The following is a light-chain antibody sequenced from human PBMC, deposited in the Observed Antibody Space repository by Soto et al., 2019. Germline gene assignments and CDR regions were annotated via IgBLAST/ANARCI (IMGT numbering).Light chain of an antibody. V-gene: IGKV1-27*01. J-gene: IGKJ1*01. CDR2: AAS. CDR1: QGISNY. Sequence: DIQRTQSPSSLSASVGDRVTITSRASQGISNYLAWYQQKPGKIPKLLIYAASTLQSGVPSRFSGSGSGTDFTLTISSLQSEDVATYYFQKYDSAPWTFGQGNKVE. CDR3: QKYDSAPWT.